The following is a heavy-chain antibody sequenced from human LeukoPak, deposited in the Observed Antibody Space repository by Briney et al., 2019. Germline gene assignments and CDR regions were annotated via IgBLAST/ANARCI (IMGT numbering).Heavy chain of an antibody. CDR2: ITGDGSEK. J-gene: IGHJ5*02. D-gene: IGHD5-24*01. V-gene: IGHV3-7*01. CDR1: GFTFSSYR. CDR3: ARDEYRSRWLHP. Sequence: PGGTLRLSCAASGFTFSSYRKRCVRRAPAKGLEWVANITGDGSEKWYADSVKGRFTISRDNAQNSVHLQMNSLRAEDTAVYHCARDEYRSRWLHPWGQGTLVTVTS.